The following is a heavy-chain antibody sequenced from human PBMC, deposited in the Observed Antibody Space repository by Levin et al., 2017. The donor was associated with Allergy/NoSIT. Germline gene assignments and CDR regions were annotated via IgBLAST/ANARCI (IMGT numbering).Heavy chain of an antibody. CDR2: INHSGST. CDR3: AREKRYCSGGSCYSALGRSYYYYYMDV. Sequence: ESLKISCAVYGGSFSGYYWSWIRQPPGKGLEWIGEINHSGSTNYNPSLKSRVTISVDTSKNQFSLRLSSVTAADTAVYYCAREKRYCSGGSCYSALGRSYYYYYMDVWGKGTTVTVSS. CDR1: GGSFSGYY. J-gene: IGHJ6*03. D-gene: IGHD2-15*01. V-gene: IGHV4-34*01.